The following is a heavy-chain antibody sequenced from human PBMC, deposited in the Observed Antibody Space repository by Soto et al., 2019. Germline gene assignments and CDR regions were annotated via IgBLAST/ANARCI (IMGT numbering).Heavy chain of an antibody. V-gene: IGHV1-69*01. CDR2: VRPILGTS. Sequence: QVQLVQSGAEVKKPGSSVKVSCKASGGTFKTFTISWVRQAPGQGLDWVGGVRPILGTSSCAQNFQDRVTLTADEATTTAYMELRSLRSEDTALYYCATPRYDYWSGYPPFDYLGQGTLITVSS. J-gene: IGHJ4*02. CDR3: ATPRYDYWSGYPPFDY. D-gene: IGHD3-3*01. CDR1: GGTFKTFT.